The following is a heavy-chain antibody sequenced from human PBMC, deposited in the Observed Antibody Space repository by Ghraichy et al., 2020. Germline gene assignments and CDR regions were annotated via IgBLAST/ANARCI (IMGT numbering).Heavy chain of an antibody. Sequence: SQTLSLTCTVSGGSISSGGYYWSWIRQHPGKGLEWIGYIYYSGSSSYNPSLKSRVTISVDTSKNQFSLKLSSVTAADTAVYYCARRSGYIVGGMDVWGQGTTVTVSS. D-gene: IGHD3-3*01. CDR3: ARRSGYIVGGMDV. CDR1: GGSISSGGYY. J-gene: IGHJ6*02. CDR2: IYYSGSS. V-gene: IGHV4-31*03.